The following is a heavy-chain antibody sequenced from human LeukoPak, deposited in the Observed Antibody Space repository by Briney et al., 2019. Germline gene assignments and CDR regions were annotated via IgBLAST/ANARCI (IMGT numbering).Heavy chain of an antibody. D-gene: IGHD3-22*01. CDR3: AKVVDDSSGYYYYGYYYGMDV. CDR1: GFTFSSYG. Sequence: QSGGSLRLSCAASGFTFSSYGMHWVRQAPGKGLEWVAVIWYDGSNKYYADSVKGRFTISRDNSKNTLYLQMNSLRAEDTAVYYCAKVVDDSSGYYYYGYYYGMDVWGQGTTVTVSS. CDR2: IWYDGSNK. V-gene: IGHV3-33*06. J-gene: IGHJ6*02.